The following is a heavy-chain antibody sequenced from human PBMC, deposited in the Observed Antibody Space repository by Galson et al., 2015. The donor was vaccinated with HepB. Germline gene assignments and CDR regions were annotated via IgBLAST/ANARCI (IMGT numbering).Heavy chain of an antibody. V-gene: IGHV4-39*01. CDR3: ARPLVLNGRFTPGVGPFHI. CDR1: GISISGSQYY. Sequence: LSLTCDVSGISISGSQYYWGWIRQSPKKGLEWIGSIYYGGRTYFSPSFQSRVAMSVDTSKNQLSLTLSSVTAADTAVYHCARPLVLNGRFTPGVGPFHIWGHGTLVTVSA. D-gene: IGHD2-8*01. CDR2: IYYGGRT. J-gene: IGHJ3*02.